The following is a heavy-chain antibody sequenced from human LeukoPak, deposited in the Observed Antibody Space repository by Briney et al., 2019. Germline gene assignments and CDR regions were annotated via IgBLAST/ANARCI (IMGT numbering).Heavy chain of an antibody. J-gene: IGHJ3*02. CDR1: GYTFTGYY. D-gene: IGHD3-9*01. Sequence: ASVKVSCMASGYTFTGYYMHWVRQAPGQGLEWMGRINPNSGGTNYAQKFQGRVTMTRDTSISTAYMELSRLRSDDTAVYYCARDDTIFDAFDIWGQGTMVTVSS. CDR3: ARDDTIFDAFDI. CDR2: INPNSGGT. V-gene: IGHV1-2*06.